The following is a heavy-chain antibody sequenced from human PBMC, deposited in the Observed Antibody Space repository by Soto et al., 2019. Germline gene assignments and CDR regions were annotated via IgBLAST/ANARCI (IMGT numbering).Heavy chain of an antibody. V-gene: IGHV1-2*02. CDR1: GFSFTGYY. CDR2: INAHSGGT. Sequence: ASVKVSCKASGFSFTGYYIHWLRRAPGQGLEWMGWINAHSGGTEYAQKFQGRVTLTRDTSIATAYLTLTSLTSDDTALYYCAKDLTRQLAYWSDPWGQGTQVTVSS. D-gene: IGHD6-6*01. CDR3: AKDLTRQLAYWSDP. J-gene: IGHJ5*02.